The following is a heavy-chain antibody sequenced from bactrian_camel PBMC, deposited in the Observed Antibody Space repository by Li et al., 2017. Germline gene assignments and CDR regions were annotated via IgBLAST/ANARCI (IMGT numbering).Heavy chain of an antibody. CDR3: VPDCPRHPEDGDNWSRMPK. D-gene: IGHD7*01. J-gene: IGHJ4*01. Sequence: HVQLVESGGGSVQIGGSLTLACAASRGLDDADAEWGWFRQAPGAQCEMVASISPDGKGYYSDSVKGRFTISRDSDKNTYLQMNNLKAEDTAMYYCVPDCPRHPEDGDNWSRMPKWGQGTQVTVS. CDR2: ISPDGKG. V-gene: IGHV3S53*01. CDR1: RGLDDADAE.